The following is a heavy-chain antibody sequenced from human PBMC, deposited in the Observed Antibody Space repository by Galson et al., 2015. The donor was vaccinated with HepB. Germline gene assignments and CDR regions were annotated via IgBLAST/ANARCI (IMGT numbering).Heavy chain of an antibody. CDR3: ARSAYSSGWYSEYFQH. CDR1: GYTFTSYG. Sequence: SVKVSCKASGYTFTSYGISWVRQAPGQGLEWMGWISAYNGNTNYAQKLQGRVTMTTDTSTSTAYMELRSLRSDDTAVYYCARSAYSSGWYSEYFQHWGQGTLVTVSS. J-gene: IGHJ1*01. CDR2: ISAYNGNT. D-gene: IGHD6-19*01. V-gene: IGHV1-18*01.